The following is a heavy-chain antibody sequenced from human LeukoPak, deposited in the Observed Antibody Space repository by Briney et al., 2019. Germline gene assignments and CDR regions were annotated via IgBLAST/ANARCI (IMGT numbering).Heavy chain of an antibody. V-gene: IGHV1-2*02. CDR1: GYTFTAYY. J-gene: IGHJ4*02. D-gene: IGHD5-12*01. Sequence: ASVKVSCKASGYTFTAYYIHWVRQAPGQGLEWMGWISPNSGGTNYAQKFQGRFTVTRDTSISTAYMELSGLISDDTAVYYCARGRAQNEDQWLLQGYWGQGTLVTISS. CDR3: ARGRAQNEDQWLLQGY. CDR2: ISPNSGGT.